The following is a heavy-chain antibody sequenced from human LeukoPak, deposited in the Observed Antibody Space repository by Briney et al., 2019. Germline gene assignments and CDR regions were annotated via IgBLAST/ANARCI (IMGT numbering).Heavy chain of an antibody. J-gene: IGHJ5*02. CDR2: NSCSGGNT. Sequence: GGSVTLSCADSGCTFSSYDMRWVRHAPGKGLEWVLANSCSGGNTYYADSVKGRFTLSRDNSKNTLYLQMNSLRAEDTAVYYCAKEGVDCSNYSYDPWGQGTLVTVSS. CDR3: AKEGVDCSNYSYDP. CDR1: GCTFSSYD. V-gene: IGHV3-23*01. D-gene: IGHD4-11*01.